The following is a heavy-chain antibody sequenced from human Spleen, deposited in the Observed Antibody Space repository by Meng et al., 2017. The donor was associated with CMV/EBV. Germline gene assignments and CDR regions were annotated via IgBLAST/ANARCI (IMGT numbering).Heavy chain of an antibody. V-gene: IGHV3-48*03. Sequence: GGSLRLSCVASGFTFSSFELSWVRQAPGKGLEWVSYISSGGSTIYYADSVKGRFTISRDNSKNTLYLQMNSLRAEDTAVYYCARGQGFSHGLALDYWGQGSLVTVSS. CDR2: ISSGGSTI. CDR3: ARGQGFSHGLALDY. J-gene: IGHJ4*02. D-gene: IGHD5-18*01. CDR1: GFTFSSFE.